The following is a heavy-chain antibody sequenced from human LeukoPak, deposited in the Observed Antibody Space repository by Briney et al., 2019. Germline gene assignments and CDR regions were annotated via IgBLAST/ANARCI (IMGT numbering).Heavy chain of an antibody. Sequence: GGSLRLSCAASGFTFSSYWMTWVRQAPGKGLEWVANIKQDGSEKYYVDSVKGRFTISRDNAKNSLYLQMNSLRAEDTAVYYCARADYDSSGYYHYYFDYWGQGTLVTVSS. CDR3: ARADYDSSGYYHYYFDY. CDR1: GFTFSSYW. D-gene: IGHD3-22*01. CDR2: IKQDGSEK. V-gene: IGHV3-7*01. J-gene: IGHJ4*02.